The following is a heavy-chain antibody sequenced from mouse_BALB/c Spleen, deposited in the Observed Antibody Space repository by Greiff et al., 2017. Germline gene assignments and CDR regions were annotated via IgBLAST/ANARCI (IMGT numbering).Heavy chain of an antibody. CDR3: ARGGYYHYFDY. J-gene: IGHJ2*01. Sequence: EVKLVESGGGLVQPGGSRKLSCAASGFTFSSFGMHWVRQAPEKGLEWVAYISSGSSTIYYADTVKGRFTISRDNPKNTLYLQMTSLRSEITAMYYCARGGYYHYFDYWGQGTTLTVSS. V-gene: IGHV5-17*02. CDR1: GFTFSSFG. D-gene: IGHD2-3*01. CDR2: ISSGSSTI.